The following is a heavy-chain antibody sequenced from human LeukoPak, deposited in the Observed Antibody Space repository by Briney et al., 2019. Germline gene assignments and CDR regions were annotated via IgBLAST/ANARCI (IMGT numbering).Heavy chain of an antibody. D-gene: IGHD6-13*01. V-gene: IGHV1-18*01. CDR1: GYTFTSYG. J-gene: IGHJ5*01. CDR3: ARVAGYVSSWYDS. Sequence: GASVKVSCKASGYTFTSYGVSWVRQAPGQGLEWMGWISAYNGNTIYAQKLQGRVTMTTDTSTTTAYMELRSLRSDDTAVYYCARVAGYVSSWYDSWGQRTLVTVSS. CDR2: ISAYNGNT.